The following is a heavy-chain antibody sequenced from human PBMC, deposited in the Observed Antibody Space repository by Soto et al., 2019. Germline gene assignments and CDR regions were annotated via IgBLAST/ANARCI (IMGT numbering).Heavy chain of an antibody. J-gene: IGHJ5*02. V-gene: IGHV3-33*01. D-gene: IGHD5-12*01. CDR3: ARDPEMATIPWFDP. CDR1: GFTFSSYG. Sequence: GGSLRLSCAASGFTFSSYGMHWVRQAPGKGLEWVAVIWYDGSNKYYADSVKGRFTISRDNSKNTLYLQMNSLRAEDTAVYYCARDPEMATIPWFDPWGRGTLVTVSS. CDR2: IWYDGSNK.